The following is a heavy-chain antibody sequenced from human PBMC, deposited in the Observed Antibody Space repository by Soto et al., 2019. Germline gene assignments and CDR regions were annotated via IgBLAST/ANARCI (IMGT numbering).Heavy chain of an antibody. CDR3: ARERAPYSSGWYQFDY. Sequence: ASVKVSCKASGYTFTSHAMHWVRQAPGQRLEWMGWINAGNGNTKYSQKFQGRVTITRDTSASTAYMELSSLRSEDTAVYYCARERAPYSSGWYQFDYWGQGTLVTVPQ. V-gene: IGHV1-3*01. CDR1: GYTFTSHA. D-gene: IGHD6-19*01. J-gene: IGHJ4*02. CDR2: INAGNGNT.